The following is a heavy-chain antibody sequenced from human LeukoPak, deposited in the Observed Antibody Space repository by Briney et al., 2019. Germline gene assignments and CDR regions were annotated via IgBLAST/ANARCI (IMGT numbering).Heavy chain of an antibody. Sequence: GGSLRLSCAASGFTVSSNYMSWIRQAPGKGLEWVSVIYSGGSTYYADSVKGRFSISRDNSKNTLYLQMYSLRAEDTAVYCCARLPYDFWSGYYIYWGQGTLVTVSS. CDR2: IYSGGST. J-gene: IGHJ4*02. CDR1: GFTVSSNY. CDR3: ARLPYDFWSGYYIY. D-gene: IGHD3-3*01. V-gene: IGHV3-66*02.